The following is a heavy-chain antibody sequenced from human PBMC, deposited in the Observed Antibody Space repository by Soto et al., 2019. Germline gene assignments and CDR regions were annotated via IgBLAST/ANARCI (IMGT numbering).Heavy chain of an antibody. CDR2: VYPGGSN. CDR3: AREMRHSSGWGYHYYFGMAV. V-gene: IGHV4-4*07. Sequence: LSLTCSVSGGSISSYYWSWIRQPAGKGLEWIGRVYPGGSNNDNPSLKSRVTMSVDTSKNHFSLNLTSVTAADTAVYYCAREMRHSSGWGYHYYFGMAVWGQGTTVTVSS. D-gene: IGHD6-19*01. J-gene: IGHJ6*02. CDR1: GGSISSYY.